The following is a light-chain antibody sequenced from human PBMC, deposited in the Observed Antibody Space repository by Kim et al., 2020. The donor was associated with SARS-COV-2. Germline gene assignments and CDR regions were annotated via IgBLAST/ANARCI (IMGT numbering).Light chain of an antibody. CDR2: DAS. J-gene: IGKJ4*01. CDR1: QNIRNS. V-gene: IGKV3-15*01. CDR3: QQYNSWPRT. Sequence: DTELTQSPSTLSVSAGDTVTLTCRASQNIRNSLAWYQQKGGQPPMLLIYDASTWASGVPARFRGSGSGTEFTLTISSLQSEDFAVYFCQQYNSWPRTFGGGTKVDIK.